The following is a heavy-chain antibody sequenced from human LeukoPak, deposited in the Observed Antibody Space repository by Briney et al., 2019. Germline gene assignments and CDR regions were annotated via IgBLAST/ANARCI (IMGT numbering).Heavy chain of an antibody. Sequence: GGSLRLSCAASGFTFSSYSMNWVRQAPGKGLEWVSSISSSSSYIYYADSVKGRFTISRDNAKNSLYLQMNSLRAEDTAVYYCARSGSWSGYYTTAGYYYYMDVWGKGTTVTVSS. V-gene: IGHV3-21*01. CDR3: ARSGSWSGYYTTAGYYYYMDV. CDR1: GFTFSSYS. D-gene: IGHD3-3*01. CDR2: ISSSSSYI. J-gene: IGHJ6*03.